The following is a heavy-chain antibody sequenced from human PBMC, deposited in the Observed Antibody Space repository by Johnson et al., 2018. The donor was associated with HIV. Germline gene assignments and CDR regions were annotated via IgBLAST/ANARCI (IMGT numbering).Heavy chain of an antibody. D-gene: IGHD6-13*01. CDR2: IYSGGSTYYAT. Sequence: VQLVESGGGLVKPGGSLRLSCAASGFTFSNAWMSWVRQAPGKGLEWVSVIYSGGSTYYATAYAASVKGRFTISRDDSKNTAYLQMNSLKTEDTAVYYCTRRYAEIAVADWAFDIWGQGTMVTVSP. V-gene: IGHV3-73*01. CDR1: GFTFSNAW. J-gene: IGHJ3*02. CDR3: TRRYAEIAVADWAFDI.